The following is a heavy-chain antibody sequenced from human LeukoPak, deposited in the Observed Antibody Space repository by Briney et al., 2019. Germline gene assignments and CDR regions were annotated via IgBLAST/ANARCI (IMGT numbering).Heavy chain of an antibody. CDR2: ISAYNGNT. J-gene: IGHJ4*02. D-gene: IGHD2-2*01. CDR3: ARDWLGYCSSTSCSPPGTFDY. Sequence: ASVRDSCKASGYTFTSYGISWVRQAPGQGLEWMGWISAYNGNTNYAQKLQGRVTMTTDTSTSTAYMELRSLRSDDTAVYYCARDWLGYCSSTSCSPPGTFDYWGQGTLVTVSS. CDR1: GYTFTSYG. V-gene: IGHV1-18*01.